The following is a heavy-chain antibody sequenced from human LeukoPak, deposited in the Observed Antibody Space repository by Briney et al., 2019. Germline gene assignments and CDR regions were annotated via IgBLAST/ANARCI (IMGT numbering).Heavy chain of an antibody. V-gene: IGHV4-4*07. CDR2: IYTSGST. D-gene: IGHD3-10*01. CDR1: GGSISSYY. J-gene: IGHJ4*02. Sequence: SETLSLTCTVSGGSISSYYWSWIRQPAGKGLEWIGRIYTSGSTNYNPSLKSRVTMSVDTSKNQFSLKLSSVTAADTAVYYCARAHKNYYGSGSYNPYYFDYWGQGTLVTVSS. CDR3: ARAHKNYYGSGSYNPYYFDY.